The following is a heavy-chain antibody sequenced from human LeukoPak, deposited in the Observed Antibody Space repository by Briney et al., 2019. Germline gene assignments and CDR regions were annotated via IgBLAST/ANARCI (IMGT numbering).Heavy chain of an antibody. V-gene: IGHV3-21*01. CDR2: ISSSSSYI. CDR3: ARDSQTKQAFGVVKGYYMDV. CDR1: GFNFSSYS. J-gene: IGHJ6*03. Sequence: SGGSLRLSCAASGFNFSSYSMNWVRQAPGKGLEWVSSISSSSSYIYYADSVKGRFTISRDNAKNSLYLQMNSLRAEDTAVYYCARDSQTKQAFGVVKGYYMDVWSKGTTVTVSS. D-gene: IGHD3-3*01.